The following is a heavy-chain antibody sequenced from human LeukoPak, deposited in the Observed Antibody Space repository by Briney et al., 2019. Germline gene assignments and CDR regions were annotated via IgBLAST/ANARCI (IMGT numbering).Heavy chain of an antibody. D-gene: IGHD6-19*01. V-gene: IGHV3-30*02. CDR2: IEYDGTDT. J-gene: IGHJ4*02. CDR1: GFTFSNYG. Sequence: PGGSLRLSCAASGFTFSNYGMHWVRQAPGKGLEWVAFIEYDGTDTHFADSVKGRFTISRDNAKNSLYLQMNSLRAEDTAVYYCARGAASSYSSGWVFDYWGQGTLVTVSS. CDR3: ARGAASSYSSGWVFDY.